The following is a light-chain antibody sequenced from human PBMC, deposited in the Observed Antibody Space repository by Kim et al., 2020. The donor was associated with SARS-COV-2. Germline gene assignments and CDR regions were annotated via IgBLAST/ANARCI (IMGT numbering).Light chain of an antibody. CDR1: QGFSEY. V-gene: IGKV1-27*01. Sequence: ASVGDRITITCRASQGFSEYLAWSQQRPGKVPKLLIYGASVLQSGAPSRFSGSGSGRVFTLTISRLRPEDVGTYYCQKYNNAPRTFGQGTKVDIK. CDR3: QKYNNAPRT. CDR2: GAS. J-gene: IGKJ1*01.